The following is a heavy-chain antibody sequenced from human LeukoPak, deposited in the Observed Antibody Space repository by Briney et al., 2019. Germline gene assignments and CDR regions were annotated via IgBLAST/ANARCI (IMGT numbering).Heavy chain of an antibody. CDR1: GGSHSYYF. CDR2: IYFSGST. V-gene: IGHV4-59*12. CDR3: ARAGIAALATGTGLFDY. D-gene: IGHD6-6*01. J-gene: IGHJ4*02. Sequence: SGTPSLTRPGSGGSHSYYFLSGLRQPPGKGREGVGCIYFSGSTNYNPSLKSRVTISVDTSKNQFSLKLSSVTAADTAVYYCARAGIAALATGTGLFDYWGQGTLVTVSS.